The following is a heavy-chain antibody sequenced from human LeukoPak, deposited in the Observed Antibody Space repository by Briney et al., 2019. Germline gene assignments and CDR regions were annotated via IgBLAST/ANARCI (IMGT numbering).Heavy chain of an antibody. CDR2: IYYSGST. D-gene: IGHD2-2*01. J-gene: IGHJ5*02. Sequence: PSETLSLTCTVSGGSISSSSYYWGWILQPPGKGLEWIGSIYYSGSTYYNPSLKSRVTISVDTSKNQFSLKLSSVTAADTAVYYCARPRYCSSTSCYPQGGWFDPWGQGTLVTVSS. V-gene: IGHV4-39*01. CDR1: GGSISSSSYY. CDR3: ARPRYCSSTSCYPQGGWFDP.